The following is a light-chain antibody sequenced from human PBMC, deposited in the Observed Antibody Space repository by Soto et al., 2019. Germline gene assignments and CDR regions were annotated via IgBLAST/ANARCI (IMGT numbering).Light chain of an antibody. CDR1: GSDVGGYNY. V-gene: IGLV2-14*03. CDR2: DVS. Sequence: QSALTQPASVSGSPGQSITISCTGTGSDVGGYNYVSWYQQHPGKAPKLMIYDVSNRPSGVSNRFSGSKSGNTASLTISGLQAEDEADYYCNSYSSSSTLVFGGGTKVTVL. J-gene: IGLJ3*02. CDR3: NSYSSSSTLV.